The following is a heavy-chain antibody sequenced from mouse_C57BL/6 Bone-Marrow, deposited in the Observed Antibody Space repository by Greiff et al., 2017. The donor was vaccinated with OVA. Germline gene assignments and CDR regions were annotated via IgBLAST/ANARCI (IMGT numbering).Heavy chain of an antibody. CDR3: ARRHYYDYVWFAY. V-gene: IGHV5-17*01. D-gene: IGHD2-4*01. Sequence: EVKLMESGGGLVKPGGSLKLSCAASGFTFSDYGMHWVRQAPEKGLEWVAYISSGSSTIYYADTVKGRFTISRDNAKNTLFLQMTSLRSEDTAMYYCARRHYYDYVWFAYWGQGTLVTVSA. CDR1: GFTFSDYG. CDR2: ISSGSSTI. J-gene: IGHJ3*01.